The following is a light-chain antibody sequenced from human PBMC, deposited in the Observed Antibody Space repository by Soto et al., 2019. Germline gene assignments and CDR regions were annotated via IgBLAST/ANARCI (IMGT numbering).Light chain of an antibody. J-gene: IGLJ1*01. CDR1: GSDVGTYTL. CDR2: EVN. CDR3: SSYAGAITFYV. V-gene: IGLV2-23*02. Sequence: QSALTQPASVSGSPGQSITISCTGTGSDVGTYTLVSWYQQHPGKAPKLVIYEVNKRPAGVSKRFSGSKSGDTASLTISGLQAEDEADYYCSSYAGAITFYVFGTGTKVTVL.